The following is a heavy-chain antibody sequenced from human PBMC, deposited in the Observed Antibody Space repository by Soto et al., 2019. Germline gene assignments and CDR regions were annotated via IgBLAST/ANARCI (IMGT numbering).Heavy chain of an antibody. V-gene: IGHV3-33*01. CDR3: AREDYGDYAEYYFDY. J-gene: IGHJ4*02. CDR2: IWYDGSNK. CDR1: GFTFSSYG. D-gene: IGHD4-17*01. Sequence: GGSLRLSCAASGFTFSSYGMHWVRQAPGKGLEWVAVIWYDGSNKYYADSVKGRFTISRDNSKNTLYLQMNSLRAEDTAVYYCAREDYGDYAEYYFDYWGQGTLVTVSS.